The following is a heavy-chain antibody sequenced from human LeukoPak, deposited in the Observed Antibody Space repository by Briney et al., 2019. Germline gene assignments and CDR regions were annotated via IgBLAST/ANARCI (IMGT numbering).Heavy chain of an antibody. CDR2: ISSSGSTI. D-gene: IGHD5-12*01. J-gene: IGHJ6*03. CDR1: GFTFSDYE. CDR3: ASFPGVVATIRDRDYYYMDV. V-gene: IGHV3-11*04. Sequence: GGSLRLSCAVSGFTFSDYEMNWIRQAPGKGLEWVSYISSSGSTIYYADSVKGRFTISRDNAKNSLYLQMNSLRAEDTAVYYCASFPGVVATIRDRDYYYMDVWGKGATVTVSS.